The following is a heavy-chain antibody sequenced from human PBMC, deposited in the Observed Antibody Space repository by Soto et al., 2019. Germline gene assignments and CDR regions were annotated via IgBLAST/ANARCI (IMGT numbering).Heavy chain of an antibody. CDR2: IKQDGSEK. CDR1: GFTFSSYW. Sequence: EVQLVESGGGLVQPGGSLRLSCAASGFTFSSYWMSWVRQAPGKGLEWVANIKQDGSEKYYVDSVKGRFTISRDNAKNSLYLQMNSLRAEDTAVYYCARDRREYGYSYGFFDYWGQGTLVTVSS. CDR3: ARDRREYGYSYGFFDY. J-gene: IGHJ4*02. D-gene: IGHD5-18*01. V-gene: IGHV3-7*01.